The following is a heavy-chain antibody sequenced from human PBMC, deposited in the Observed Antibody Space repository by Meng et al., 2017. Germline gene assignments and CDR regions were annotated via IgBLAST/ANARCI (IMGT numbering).Heavy chain of an antibody. V-gene: IGHV7-4-1*02. D-gene: IGHD6-19*01. J-gene: IGHJ4*02. Sequence: LAQSGLGLKEPGASVKVSCKASGYTFSTNVMNWVRQAPGQGLEWMGWINTKTGKPTYAQGFTGRLAFSLDTSASTAFLQINSLKAEDTAVYYCARAHSSGWYSFFDYWGQGTLVTVSS. CDR1: GYTFSTNV. CDR2: INTKTGKP. CDR3: ARAHSSGWYSFFDY.